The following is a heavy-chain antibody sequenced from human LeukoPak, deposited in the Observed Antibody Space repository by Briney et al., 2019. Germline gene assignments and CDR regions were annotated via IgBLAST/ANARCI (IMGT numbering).Heavy chain of an antibody. Sequence: GRSPRLSCAASGFTFSSYGMHWVRQAPGKGLEWVAVIWYDGSNKYYADSVKGRFTISRDNSKNTLYLQMNSLRAEDTAVYYCARGGLQPNDLDYWGQGTLVTVSS. CDR1: GFTFSSYG. CDR2: IWYDGSNK. V-gene: IGHV3-33*01. J-gene: IGHJ4*02. D-gene: IGHD1-1*01. CDR3: ARGGLQPNDLDY.